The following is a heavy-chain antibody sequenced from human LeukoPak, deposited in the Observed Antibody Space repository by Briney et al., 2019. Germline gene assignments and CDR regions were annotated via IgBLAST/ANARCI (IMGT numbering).Heavy chain of an antibody. Sequence: GGSLRLSCAASGFTFSRYWMNWVRQVPGKGLVWVSRINGGGSSTSYADSVKGRFTISRDNAKDTLYLQMNSLRPEDTAVYYCARKTDSGSNWFDPWGQGTLVTVSS. CDR2: INGGGSST. CDR3: ARKTDSGSNWFDP. D-gene: IGHD3-10*01. V-gene: IGHV3-74*01. J-gene: IGHJ5*02. CDR1: GFTFSRYW.